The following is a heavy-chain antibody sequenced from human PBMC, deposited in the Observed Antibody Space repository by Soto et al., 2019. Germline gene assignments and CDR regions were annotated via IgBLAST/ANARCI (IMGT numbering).Heavy chain of an antibody. CDR1: GFTFRRYV. CDR3: ARWGTTGGLDV. CDR2: TSYDGSDK. Sequence: QVQLVESGGGVVQPGTSLRVSCVGSGFTFRRYVIHWVRQAPGKGLEWVALTSYDGSDKYYDDSVRGRFTISRDNSRNTVELQMDSLRLEDTALYYCARWGTTGGLDVWGQGTLVSVSS. D-gene: IGHD3-16*01. J-gene: IGHJ1*01. V-gene: IGHV3-30*19.